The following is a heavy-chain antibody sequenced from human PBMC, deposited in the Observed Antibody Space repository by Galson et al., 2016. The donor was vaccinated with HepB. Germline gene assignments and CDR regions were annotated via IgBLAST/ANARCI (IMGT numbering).Heavy chain of an antibody. CDR1: GYTFRTYY. Sequence: SVKVSCKAFGYTFRTYYMHWVRQAPGQGLEWMGIINPSGGKTKYAQRFQGRVTMTSDTSTNTLYMELSSLRSDDTAVYYCARGTGKLTTVTTVTSLCYFDLWGRGTLVTVSS. D-gene: IGHD4-17*01. CDR2: INPSGGKT. J-gene: IGHJ2*01. V-gene: IGHV1-46*01. CDR3: ARGTGKLTTVTTVTSLCYFDL.